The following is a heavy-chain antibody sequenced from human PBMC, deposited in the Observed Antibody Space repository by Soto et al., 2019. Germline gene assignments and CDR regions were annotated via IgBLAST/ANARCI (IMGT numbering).Heavy chain of an antibody. V-gene: IGHV3-30*18. CDR1: GFTFSSYG. D-gene: IGHD3-10*01. CDR3: AKEWVVRGEDPRKDPNWFDP. CDR2: ISYDGSNK. Sequence: GGSLRLSCAASGFTFSSYGMHWVRQAPGKGLEWVAVISYDGSNKYYADSVKGRFTISRDNSKNTLYLQMNSLRAEDTAVYYCAKEWVVRGEDPRKDPNWFDPWGQGTLVTVSS. J-gene: IGHJ5*02.